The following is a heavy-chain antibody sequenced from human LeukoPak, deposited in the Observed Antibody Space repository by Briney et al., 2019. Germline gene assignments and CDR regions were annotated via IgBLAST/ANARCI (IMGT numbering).Heavy chain of an antibody. V-gene: IGHV3-7*01. CDR1: GFTFSHYW. CDR3: SRSLEY. J-gene: IGHJ4*02. CDR2: INQDGSVK. Sequence: QAGGSLRLSCTASGFTFSHYWMDRVRQAPGKGLEWVANINQDGSVKYYVDSVKGRFTISRDNTKNSLSLRMDSLRDDDTAVYYCSRSLEYSGQGTLVTVSS.